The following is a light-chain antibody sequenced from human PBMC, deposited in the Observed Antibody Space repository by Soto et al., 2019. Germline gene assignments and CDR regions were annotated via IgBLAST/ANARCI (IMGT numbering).Light chain of an antibody. CDR1: QSVPSN. V-gene: IGKV3-15*01. J-gene: IGKJ4*01. Sequence: EIVLTQSPGTLSLSPGERVTLSCRASQSVPSNYLAWYQHKPGQAPRLLIYAASTRATGVPGRFSGSGSGTEFTLTVSSLQSEDFAVYYCQQYNHWPLTFGGGTKVEIK. CDR3: QQYNHWPLT. CDR2: AAS.